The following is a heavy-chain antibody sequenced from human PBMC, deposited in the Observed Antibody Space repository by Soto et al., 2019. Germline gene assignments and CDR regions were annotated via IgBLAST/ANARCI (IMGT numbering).Heavy chain of an antibody. J-gene: IGHJ5*02. CDR2: ISGSGDST. CDR3: AKGTSSSSRWFXP. CDR1: GFTFSSYA. V-gene: IGHV3-23*01. Sequence: GVLRLSCVASGFTFSSYAMIWVRQAPGKGLEWVSVISGSGDSTYFADSVKGRFTISRDNSKNTLYLQMNSLSAEDTAVYYCAKGTSSSSRWFXPWGXG. D-gene: IGHD6-6*01.